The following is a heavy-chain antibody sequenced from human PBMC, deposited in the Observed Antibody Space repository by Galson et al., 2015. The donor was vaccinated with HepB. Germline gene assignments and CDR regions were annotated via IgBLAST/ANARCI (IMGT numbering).Heavy chain of an antibody. J-gene: IGHJ4*02. CDR3: ARGMVAAAGLFDY. D-gene: IGHD6-13*01. V-gene: IGHV3-21*01. CDR1: GSTFSSYS. CDR2: ISSSSSYI. Sequence: SLRLSCAASGSTFSSYSMNWVRQAPGKGLEWVSSISSSSSYIYYADSVKGRFTISRDNAKNSLYLQMNSLRAEDTAVYYCARGMVAAAGLFDYWGQGTLVTVSS.